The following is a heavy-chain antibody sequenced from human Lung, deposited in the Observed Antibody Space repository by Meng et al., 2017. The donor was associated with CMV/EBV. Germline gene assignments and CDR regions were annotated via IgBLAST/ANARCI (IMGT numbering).Heavy chain of an antibody. CDR2: ISDSSSTI. CDR3: AGALVGGTFCFDF. V-gene: IGHV3-48*04. CDR1: GFIFSTYS. Sequence: ESXKISXAASGFIFSTYSMNWVRQGPGKGLEWVSYISDSSSTIYYADSVKGRFTISRDNAKNSLYLQMNGLRADDTAVYYCAGALVGGTFCFDFWGQGTLVTVSS. D-gene: IGHD1-26*01. J-gene: IGHJ4*02.